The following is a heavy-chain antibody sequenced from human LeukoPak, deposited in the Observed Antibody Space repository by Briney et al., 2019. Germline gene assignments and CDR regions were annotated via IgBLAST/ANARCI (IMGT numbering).Heavy chain of an antibody. Sequence: GESLRLSCAASGFTFSSYAMSWVRQAPGKGLEWVSAISGSGGSTYYADSVKGRFTISRDNSKNTLYLQMNSLRAEDTAVYYCAKGQVPLEPYYYYYMDVWGKGTTVTVSS. J-gene: IGHJ6*03. CDR1: GFTFSSYA. D-gene: IGHD1-1*01. CDR2: ISGSGGST. V-gene: IGHV3-23*01. CDR3: AKGQVPLEPYYYYYMDV.